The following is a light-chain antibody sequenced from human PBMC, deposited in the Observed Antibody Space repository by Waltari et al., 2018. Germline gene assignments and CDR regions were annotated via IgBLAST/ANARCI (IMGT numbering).Light chain of an antibody. CDR3: NSRDSSGNHLV. CDR1: SLRSYY. V-gene: IGLV3-19*01. J-gene: IGLJ2*01. Sequence: SSELTQDPAVSVALGQTVRITCQGDSLRSYYASWYQQKPGQAPVLVIYGKNNRPSGIPDRFSGYSSGNTASLTITGAQAEDEADYYCNSRDSSGNHLVVGGGTKLTVL. CDR2: GKN.